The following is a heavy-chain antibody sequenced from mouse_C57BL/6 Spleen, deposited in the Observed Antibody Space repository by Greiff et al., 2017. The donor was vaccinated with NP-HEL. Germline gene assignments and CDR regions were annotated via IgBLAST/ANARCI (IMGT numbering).Heavy chain of an antibody. V-gene: IGHV2-3*01. D-gene: IGHD2-4*01. CDR1: GFSLTSYG. J-gene: IGHJ2*01. CDR2: IWGDGST. Sequence: VKLVESGPGLVAPSQSLSITCTVSGFSLTSYGVSWVRQPPGKGLEWLGVIWGDGSTNYHSALISRLSISKDNSKSQVFLKLNSLQTDDTATYYCAGVMRGYYDYDWGFDYWGQGTTLTVSS. CDR3: AGVMRGYYDYDWGFDY.